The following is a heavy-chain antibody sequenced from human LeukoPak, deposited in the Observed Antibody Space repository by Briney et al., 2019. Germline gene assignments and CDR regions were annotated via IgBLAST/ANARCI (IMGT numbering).Heavy chain of an antibody. CDR2: INPGTADT. CDR1: GYTFTAYY. J-gene: IGHJ4*01. V-gene: IGHV1-2*02. CDR3: ARDGGGSFGIPNHLDY. Sequence: ASETVSCKASGYTFTAYYIHWVRQAPGQGLEWIGWINPGTADTNSAQRFQGRVTMTRDTSITTVYMDLTRLTSDDTAVYYCARDGGGSFGIPNHLDYWGLGTLVTVSS. D-gene: IGHD1-26*01.